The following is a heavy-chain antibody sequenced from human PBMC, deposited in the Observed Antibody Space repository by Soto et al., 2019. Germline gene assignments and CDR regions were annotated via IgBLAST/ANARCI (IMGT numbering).Heavy chain of an antibody. CDR2: VYYSGST. J-gene: IGHJ5*02. Sequence: SSETLSLTCTVSGGSISSYYWSWIRQPPGKGLEWIGYVYYSGSTNYKPSLKSRLTISVDTSKNQFSLKLSSVTAADTAVYYCARQNYYDSIGYYFPAAPFDPWGQGTLVTVSS. CDR3: ARQNYYDSIGYYFPAAPFDP. CDR1: GGSISSYY. V-gene: IGHV4-59*01. D-gene: IGHD3-22*01.